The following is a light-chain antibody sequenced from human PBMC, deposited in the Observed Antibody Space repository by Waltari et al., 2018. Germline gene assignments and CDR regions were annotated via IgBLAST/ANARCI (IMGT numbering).Light chain of an antibody. Sequence: QSVLTQPPSVSAAPGQRVTISFPGSSFDFANGYVSWLQQLPGPAPNLLIYQDYKRPSESPDRFSGSKSGTSATLGITGLQTGDEADYYCGTWDRSLNIVMFGGGTKLTVL. V-gene: IGLV1-51*01. J-gene: IGLJ3*02. CDR3: GTWDRSLNIVM. CDR1: SFDFANGY. CDR2: QDY.